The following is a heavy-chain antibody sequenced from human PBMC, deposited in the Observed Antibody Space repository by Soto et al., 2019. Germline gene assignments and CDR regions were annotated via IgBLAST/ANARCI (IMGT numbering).Heavy chain of an antibody. Sequence: QVQLQESGPGLVTPSGTLSLTRAVSGSSLTSTHWWSWVRQSPGKGLEWIGEIYRSGSTKYNPSLKSRVSLSLDKSKNEFSLNLTSVTAADTAVYYCARTVRSCSWSYFDDWGQGTLVTVAS. V-gene: IGHV4-4*02. D-gene: IGHD6-19*01. CDR2: IYRSGST. CDR1: GSSLTSTHW. J-gene: IGHJ4*02. CDR3: ARTVRSCSWSYFDD.